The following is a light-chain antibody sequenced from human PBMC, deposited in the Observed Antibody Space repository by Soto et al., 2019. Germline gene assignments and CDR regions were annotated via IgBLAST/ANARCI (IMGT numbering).Light chain of an antibody. CDR3: QQYGGSPKT. Sequence: EIVLTQSPGTLSLSPGERATLSCRASQSLSSSYLAWYQHKPGQAPGLLIYGASSRATGIPDRFSGSGSGTDFTLTISRLEPEDFAVYYCQQYGGSPKTFGQGTKVEIK. J-gene: IGKJ1*01. V-gene: IGKV3-20*01. CDR2: GAS. CDR1: QSLSSSY.